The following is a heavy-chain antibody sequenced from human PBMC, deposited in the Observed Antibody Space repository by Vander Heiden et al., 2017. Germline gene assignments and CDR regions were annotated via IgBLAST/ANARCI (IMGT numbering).Heavy chain of an antibody. CDR2: ISTSGDTL. Sequence: EVQLVESGGGLVQPGGSLRLSCAASGFTLRSAEMNWVRQAPGQGLEWLSYISTSGDTLYHADSVKGRFTISRDNAENSLFLQMNSLRAEDTAIYYCARRSMYYFDSSGRVGGFDIWGQGTAVTVSS. J-gene: IGHJ3*02. CDR1: GFTLRSAE. V-gene: IGHV3-48*03. CDR3: ARRSMYYFDSSGRVGGFDI. D-gene: IGHD3-22*01.